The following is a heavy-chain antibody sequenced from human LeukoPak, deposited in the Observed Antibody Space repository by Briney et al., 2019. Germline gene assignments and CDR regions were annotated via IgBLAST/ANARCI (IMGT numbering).Heavy chain of an antibody. CDR1: GDSVSSSYYY. J-gene: IGHJ4*02. CDR3: ARLSKGRYFDYIFDH. CDR2: VYYSGST. D-gene: IGHD3-9*01. V-gene: IGHV4-39*01. Sequence: SETLSLICTVSGDSVSSSYYYWGWTRQPPGQGLEWIGNVYYSGSTYYSPSLKSRVSMSVDTSKNQLSLKMSSVTAADTAVYYCARLSKGRYFDYIFDHWGQGTLVTVSS.